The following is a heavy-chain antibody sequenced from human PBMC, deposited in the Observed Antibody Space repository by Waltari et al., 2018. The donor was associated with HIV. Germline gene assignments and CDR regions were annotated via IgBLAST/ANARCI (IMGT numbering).Heavy chain of an antibody. CDR2: ISGSGGST. Sequence: EVQLLESGGGLVQPGGSLRLSCAASGFTFSSYAMSWVRQAPGQGLEWVSAISGSGGSTYYADSVKGRFTISRDNSKNTLYLQMNSLRAEDTAVYYCAKEGLSNYDSSGYYYNYYGMDVWGQGTTVTVSS. D-gene: IGHD3-22*01. CDR1: GFTFSSYA. CDR3: AKEGLSNYDSSGYYYNYYGMDV. J-gene: IGHJ6*02. V-gene: IGHV3-23*01.